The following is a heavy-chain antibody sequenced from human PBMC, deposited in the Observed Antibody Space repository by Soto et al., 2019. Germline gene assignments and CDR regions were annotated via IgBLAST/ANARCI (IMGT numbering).Heavy chain of an antibody. J-gene: IGHJ4*02. CDR2: TRNKANSHTT. D-gene: IGHD4-17*01. CDR3: ARATTVTDY. Sequence: GSLRLSCAASGFIFSDHYMDWVRQAPGKGLEWVGRTRNKANSHTTEYAASVKGRFTISRDDSKNSLYLQMNSLKIEDTAVYYCARATTVTDYWGQGTLVTVSS. V-gene: IGHV3-72*01. CDR1: GFIFSDHY.